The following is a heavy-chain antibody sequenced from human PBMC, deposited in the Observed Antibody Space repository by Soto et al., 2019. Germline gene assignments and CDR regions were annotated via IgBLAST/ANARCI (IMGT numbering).Heavy chain of an antibody. D-gene: IGHD1-26*01. CDR2: IIPIFGTA. CDR1: GGTFSSYA. V-gene: IGHV1-69*13. J-gene: IGHJ4*02. CDR3: ASRVGATTGSFDY. Sequence: ASVKVSCKASGGTFSSYAISWVRQAPGQGLEWMGGIIPIFGTANYAQKFQGRVTITADESTSTAYMELSSLRSEDTAVYYCASRVGATTGSFDYWGQGTLVTVSS.